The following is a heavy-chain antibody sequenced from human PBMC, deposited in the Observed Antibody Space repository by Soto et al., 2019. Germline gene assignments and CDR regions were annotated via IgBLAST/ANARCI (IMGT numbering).Heavy chain of an antibody. J-gene: IGHJ4*01. CDR3: ASDNWNSY. V-gene: IGHV3-74*01. D-gene: IGHD1-7*01. CDR2: IHNDGSTT. CDR1: GFTFSSYC. Sequence: EVQLVESGGGLVQPGGSVRLSCAASGFTFSSYCMHWVRQAPGKGLMWVSRIHNDGSTTRYADSVKGRFTISRDNAKKTLYLQMSSLRVEVTAVYYCASDNWNSYWGPGTLVTVSS.